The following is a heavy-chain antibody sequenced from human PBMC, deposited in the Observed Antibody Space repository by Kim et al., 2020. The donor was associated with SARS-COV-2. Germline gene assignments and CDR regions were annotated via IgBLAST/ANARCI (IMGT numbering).Heavy chain of an antibody. Sequence: KSRVTISVDTSKNQFSPKLSSVTAADTAVYYCARTMVRGVIIPKYNWFDPWGQGTLVTVSS. V-gene: IGHV4-59*01. J-gene: IGHJ5*02. CDR3: ARTMVRGVIIPKYNWFDP. D-gene: IGHD3-10*01.